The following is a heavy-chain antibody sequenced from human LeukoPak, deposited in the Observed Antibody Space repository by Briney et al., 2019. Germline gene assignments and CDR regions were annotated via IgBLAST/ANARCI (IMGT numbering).Heavy chain of an antibody. CDR3: ARGRYFDWLFDY. J-gene: IGHJ4*02. V-gene: IGHV4-59*01. CDR2: SYYSGNT. D-gene: IGHD3-9*01. CDR1: GGSIRSYY. Sequence: SETLSLTCTVSGGSIRSYYWSWIRQPPGKGPEWIGYSYYSGNTNYNPSLTGRVTMSVDTSKNQFSLNLTSVTAADTAVYYCARGRYFDWLFDYWGQGTLVTVSS.